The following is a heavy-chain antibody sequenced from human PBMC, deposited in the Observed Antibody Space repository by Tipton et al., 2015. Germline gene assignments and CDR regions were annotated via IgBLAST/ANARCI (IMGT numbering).Heavy chain of an antibody. J-gene: IGHJ6*02. CDR3: ARDLEHGMDV. CDR1: GVSISGTSYY. CDR2: IYYSGDM. D-gene: IGHD5-24*01. V-gene: IGHV4-39*07. Sequence: TLSLTCTVSGVSISGTSYYWGWIRQPPGKGLEWIGSIYYSGDMYYNPSLKSRVAMSVDTSKNQFSLTLNSVTAADTAVYYCARDLEHGMDVWGQGTTVTVSS.